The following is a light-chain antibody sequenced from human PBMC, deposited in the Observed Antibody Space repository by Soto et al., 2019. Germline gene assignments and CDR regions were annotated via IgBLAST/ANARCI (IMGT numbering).Light chain of an antibody. CDR1: QSLLHSNGYNY. Sequence: DIVMTQSPLSLPVTPGEPASISCRSSQSLLHSNGYNYLDWYLQKPGQSPQLLIYLGSNRAAGVPDRFSGSGSGTDVTLKISSVEAEDVGVYYCIQALQTPWTFGQGTKVEIK. J-gene: IGKJ1*01. CDR3: IQALQTPWT. CDR2: LGS. V-gene: IGKV2-28*01.